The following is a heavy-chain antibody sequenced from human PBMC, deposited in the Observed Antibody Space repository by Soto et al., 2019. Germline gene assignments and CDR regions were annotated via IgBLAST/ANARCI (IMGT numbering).Heavy chain of an antibody. CDR1: GGSINSYY. Sequence: QVQLQESGPGLVKPSETLSLPCTVSGGSINSYYWCWIRQPPGKGLEWIGYIYYRGSTNYNPSLKSRATVSVDTSKNQFTRKLSSVTAADTAVYYCARVPWQWLGEYAFDIWGQGTMVTVSS. CDR3: ARVPWQWLGEYAFDI. CDR2: IYYRGST. D-gene: IGHD6-19*01. V-gene: IGHV4-59*01. J-gene: IGHJ3*02.